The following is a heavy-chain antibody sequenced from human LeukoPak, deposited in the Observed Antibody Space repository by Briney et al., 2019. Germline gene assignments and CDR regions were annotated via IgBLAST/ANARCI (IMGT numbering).Heavy chain of an antibody. Sequence: GASVKVSCKASGYTFTGYYMHWVRQAPGQGLEWMGWINPNSGGTNYAQKFQGRVTMTRDTSISTAYMELSRLRSNDTAVYYCARRRCSSTSCYYGFDYWGQGTLVTVSS. J-gene: IGHJ4*02. CDR1: GYTFTGYY. V-gene: IGHV1-2*02. CDR2: INPNSGGT. CDR3: ARRRCSSTSCYYGFDY. D-gene: IGHD2-2*01.